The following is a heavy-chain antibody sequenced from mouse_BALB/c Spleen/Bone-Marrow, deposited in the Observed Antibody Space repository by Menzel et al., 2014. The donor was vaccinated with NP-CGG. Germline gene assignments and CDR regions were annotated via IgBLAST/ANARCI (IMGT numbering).Heavy chain of an antibody. Sequence: DVMLVESGGGLVQPGGSRKLSCAASGFTFSNFGMHWLRQSPEKGLEWVALVSTGSTIIYYADTVKGRFTISRDNPENTLFLQMTSLRSEDTAIYYCARSHFYGNYFDYWGQGTTLTVSS. J-gene: IGHJ2*01. V-gene: IGHV5-17*02. CDR3: ARSHFYGNYFDY. CDR1: GFTFSNFG. CDR2: VSTGSTII. D-gene: IGHD2-1*01.